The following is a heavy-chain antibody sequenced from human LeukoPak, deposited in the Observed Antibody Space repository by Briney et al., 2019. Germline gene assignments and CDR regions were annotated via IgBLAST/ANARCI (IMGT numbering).Heavy chain of an antibody. D-gene: IGHD3-10*01. CDR1: GFTVSSNY. J-gene: IGHJ6*02. CDR3: ARNYYGSGSYWVPGLDYGMDV. CDR2: IYSGGST. Sequence: GGSLRLSCAASGFTVSSNYMSWVRQAPGKGLEWVSVIYSGGSTYYADSVKGRFTISRDNSKNTLYLQVNSLRAEDTAVYYCARNYYGSGSYWVPGLDYGMDVWGQGTTVTVSS. V-gene: IGHV3-66*01.